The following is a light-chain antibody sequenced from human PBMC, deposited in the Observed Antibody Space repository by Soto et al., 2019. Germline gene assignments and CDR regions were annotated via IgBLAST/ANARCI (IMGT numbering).Light chain of an antibody. CDR3: QQYGSSPGT. J-gene: IGKJ1*01. V-gene: IGKV1-5*03. Sequence: DIQMTQSPSTLSASVGDRVTITCLASQTISSWLAWYQQKPGKAPKLLIYKASTLKSGVPSRFSGSGSGTEFTLTISGLEPEDFAVYYCQQYGSSPGTFGQGTKVDIK. CDR2: KAS. CDR1: QTISSW.